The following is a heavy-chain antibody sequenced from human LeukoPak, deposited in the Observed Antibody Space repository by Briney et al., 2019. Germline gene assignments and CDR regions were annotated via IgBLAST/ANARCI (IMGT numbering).Heavy chain of an antibody. J-gene: IGHJ4*02. D-gene: IGHD6-13*01. CDR2: IYYSGST. V-gene: IGHV4-59*08. Sequence: SETLSLTCTVSGGSISSSYWSWIRQPPGKGLEWIGYIYYSGSTNYNPSLKSRVTISVDTSKNQFSLKLSSVTAADTAVYYCARGKGQQLVYYFDYWGQGTLVTVSS. CDR1: GGSISSSY. CDR3: ARGKGQQLVYYFDY.